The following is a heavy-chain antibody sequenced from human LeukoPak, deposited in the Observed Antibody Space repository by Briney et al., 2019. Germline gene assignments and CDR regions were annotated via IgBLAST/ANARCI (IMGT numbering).Heavy chain of an antibody. D-gene: IGHD3-22*01. CDR2: IKSKTDGGTT. V-gene: IGHV3-15*01. CDR1: GFTFSNDW. CDR3: TTDLRIVVAITPDY. J-gene: IGHJ4*02. Sequence: GGSLRLSCAAYGFTFSNDWMSWVRQAPGKGLEWVGRIKSKTDGGTTDYAATVKGRFTISRDDSKNTLYLQMNSLKTEDTAVYLCTTDLRIVVAITPDYWGQGTLVTVSS.